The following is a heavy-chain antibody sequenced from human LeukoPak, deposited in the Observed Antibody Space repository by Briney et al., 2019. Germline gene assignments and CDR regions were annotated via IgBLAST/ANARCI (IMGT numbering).Heavy chain of an antibody. Sequence: PSQTLSLTCTVSGGSISSGDYYWSWIRQPPGKGLEWIGYIYHSGSTYYNPSLKSRVTISVDRSKNQFSLKLSSVTAADTAVYYCARGGSAGYYYYYYYMDVWGKGTTVTVSS. V-gene: IGHV4-30-2*01. D-gene: IGHD6-19*01. CDR3: ARGGSAGYYYYYYYMDV. J-gene: IGHJ6*03. CDR2: IYHSGST. CDR1: GGSISSGDYY.